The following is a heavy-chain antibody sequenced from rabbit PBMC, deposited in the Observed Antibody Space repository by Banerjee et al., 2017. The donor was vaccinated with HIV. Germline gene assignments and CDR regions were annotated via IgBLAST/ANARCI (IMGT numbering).Heavy chain of an antibody. CDR3: ARDTSSSFSSYGMDL. V-gene: IGHV1S40*01. CDR1: GVSFSGDSFSGDSY. CDR2: IDTGSSGFT. J-gene: IGHJ6*01. D-gene: IGHD1-1*01. Sequence: QSLEESGGDLVKPGASLTLTCIASGVSFSGDSFSGDSYMCWVRQAPGKGLEWIVCIDTGSSGFTYFASWAKGRFTISKTSSTTVTLRMTSLTAADTATYFCARDTSSSFSSYGMDLWGPGTLVTVS.